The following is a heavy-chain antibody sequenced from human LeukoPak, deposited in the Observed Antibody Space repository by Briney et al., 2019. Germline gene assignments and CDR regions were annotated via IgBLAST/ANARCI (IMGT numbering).Heavy chain of an antibody. J-gene: IGHJ3*02. CDR2: IYTSGST. CDR1: GGSINSGSYY. D-gene: IGHD3-10*01. Sequence: SETLSLTCTVSGGSINSGSYYWSWIRQPAGKGLEWIGHIYTSGSTNYNPSLKSRVTISLDTPKNQFSLKLSSVTAADTAVYYCARDFRGRGGAFDIWGQGTMVTVSS. CDR3: ARDFRGRGGAFDI. V-gene: IGHV4-61*09.